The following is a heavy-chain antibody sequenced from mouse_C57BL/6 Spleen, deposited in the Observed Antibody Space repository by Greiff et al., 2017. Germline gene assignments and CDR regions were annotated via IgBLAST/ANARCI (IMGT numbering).Heavy chain of an antibody. V-gene: IGHV2-2*01. CDR3: ARANWDLYFDY. D-gene: IGHD4-1*01. CDR1: GFSLTSYG. J-gene: IGHJ2*01. Sequence: QVQLKQSGPGLVQPSQSLSITCTVSGFSLTSYGVHWVRQSPGKGLEWLGVIWSGGSTDYNAAFISRLSISKDNSKSQVFFKMNSLQADDTAIYYCARANWDLYFDYWGQGTTLTVSS. CDR2: IWSGGST.